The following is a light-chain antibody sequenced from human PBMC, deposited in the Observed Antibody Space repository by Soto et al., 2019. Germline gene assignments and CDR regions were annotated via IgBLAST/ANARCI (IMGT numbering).Light chain of an antibody. CDR3: QQYGNFPYT. CDR1: QSVRSNF. Sequence: EIVLTQSPGTLSLSPGERATLSCRASQSVRSNFLAWYQQKPGQAPRLLIYGASNRATGIPDRFSGSGSGTDFTLTITRLEPEDFAMYYCQQYGNFPYTFGQGTKLEIK. J-gene: IGKJ2*01. V-gene: IGKV3-20*01. CDR2: GAS.